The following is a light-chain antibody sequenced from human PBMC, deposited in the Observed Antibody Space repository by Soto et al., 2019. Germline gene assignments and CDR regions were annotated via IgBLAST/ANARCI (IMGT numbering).Light chain of an antibody. J-gene: IGKJ3*01. V-gene: IGKV3-11*01. Sequence: EIVLTQSPATLSLSPGARATLSCRASQSVSSYLAWYQQKPGQAPRLLIYDASNRATGIPARFSGSGSGTDFTLTISSLEPEDCAVYSCHQRSNGGFTVGPGTKVDIK. CDR1: QSVSSY. CDR2: DAS. CDR3: HQRSNGGFT.